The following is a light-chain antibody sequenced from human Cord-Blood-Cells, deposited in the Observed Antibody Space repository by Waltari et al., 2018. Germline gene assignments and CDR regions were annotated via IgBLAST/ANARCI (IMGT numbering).Light chain of an antibody. Sequence: EIVLTQSPGTLSLSPGERATLSCRASQSVSSSYLAWYQQNPGQAPRPLIYGASSRATGIPDRFSGSGSGTDFTLTISRLEPEDFAVYYCQQYGSSPPYTFGQGTKLEIK. CDR1: QSVSSSY. CDR3: QQYGSSPPYT. J-gene: IGKJ2*01. CDR2: GAS. V-gene: IGKV3-20*01.